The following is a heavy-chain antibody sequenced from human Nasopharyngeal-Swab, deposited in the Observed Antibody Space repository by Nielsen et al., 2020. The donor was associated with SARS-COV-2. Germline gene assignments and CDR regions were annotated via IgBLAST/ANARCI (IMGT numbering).Heavy chain of an antibody. CDR3: ARVNWASCHDY. V-gene: IGHV4-34*01. CDR1: GGSFSGYY. D-gene: IGHD2-2*01. CDR2: INHSGST. Sequence: SETLSLTCAVYGGSFSGYYWSWIRQPPGKGLEWIGEINHSGSTNYNPSLESRVTISVDTSKNQFSLKLSSVTAADTAVYYCARVNWASCHDYWGQGTLVTVSS. J-gene: IGHJ4*02.